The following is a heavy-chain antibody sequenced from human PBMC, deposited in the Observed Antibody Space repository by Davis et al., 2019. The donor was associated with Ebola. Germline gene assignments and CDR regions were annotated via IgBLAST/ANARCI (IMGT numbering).Heavy chain of an antibody. D-gene: IGHD1-1*01. CDR1: GFTFSSYG. Sequence: GESLKISCAASGFTFSSYGMHWVRQAPGKGLEWVAVISYDGSNKYYADSVKGRFTISRDNSKNTLYLQMNSLRAEDTAVYYCARGGVQLERYYYYYGMDVWGQGTTVTVSS. V-gene: IGHV3-30*03. J-gene: IGHJ6*02. CDR3: ARGGVQLERYYYYYGMDV. CDR2: ISYDGSNK.